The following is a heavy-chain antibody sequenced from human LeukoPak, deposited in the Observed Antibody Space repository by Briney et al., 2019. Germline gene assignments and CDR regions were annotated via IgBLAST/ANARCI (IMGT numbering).Heavy chain of an antibody. CDR3: ATHFYDSSAYSIEYFQH. Sequence: GSLRLSCAASGFTVSTNYMSWVRQAPGKGLEWVSVIYSGGSTYYADSVKGRFTISRDNSKNTLYLQMNSLRAEDTAVFYCATHFYDSSAYSIEYFQHWGQGTLVTVSS. V-gene: IGHV3-53*01. D-gene: IGHD3-22*01. CDR2: IYSGGST. CDR1: GFTVSTNY. J-gene: IGHJ1*01.